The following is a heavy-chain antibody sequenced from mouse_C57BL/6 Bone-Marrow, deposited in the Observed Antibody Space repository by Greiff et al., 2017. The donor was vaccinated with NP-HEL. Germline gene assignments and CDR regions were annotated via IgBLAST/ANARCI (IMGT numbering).Heavy chain of an antibody. CDR2: IYPGDGDT. Sequence: VQRVESGAELVNPGASVKISCKAFGYAFSNYWMNWVKQRPGKGLEWIGQIYPGDGDTNYNGKFKGKATLTADKSSSTVYMQLSSLTSEDSAVYFCARGAYWGQVTLVTVSA. J-gene: IGHJ3*01. V-gene: IGHV1-80*01. CDR1: GYAFSNYW. CDR3: ARGAY.